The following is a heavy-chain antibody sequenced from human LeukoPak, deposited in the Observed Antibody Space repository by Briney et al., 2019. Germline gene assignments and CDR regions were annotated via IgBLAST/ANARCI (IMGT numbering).Heavy chain of an antibody. J-gene: IGHJ4*02. CDR2: INHSGST. CDR3: ARGHLGYCSSTSCYGYYIDY. D-gene: IGHD2-2*01. V-gene: IGHV4-34*01. Sequence: PSETLSLTCAVFGASFSGYYWSWIRQPPGKGLEWIGEINHSGSTTYNTSPKRRGTISVDTSTNQFSPKLSSVTAADRAVYYCARGHLGYCSSTSCYGYYIDYWGQGTLVTVSS. CDR1: GASFSGYY.